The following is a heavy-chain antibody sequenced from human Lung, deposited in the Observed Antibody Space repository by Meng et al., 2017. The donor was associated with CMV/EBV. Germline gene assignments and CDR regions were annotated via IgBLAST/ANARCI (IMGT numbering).Heavy chain of an antibody. CDR1: GLTFSSYG. V-gene: IGHV3-23*01. Sequence: GGSLRLXCAASGLTFSSYGMSWVRQAPGKGLEWVSSIGATAGGTYYADSVKGRFTISRDNAKNTLYLQMNSLSAEDTAVYYCAKYSAVGERLYYFDDWGQGTLVTVSS. D-gene: IGHD2-21*01. CDR2: IGATAGGT. CDR3: AKYSAVGERLYYFDD. J-gene: IGHJ4*02.